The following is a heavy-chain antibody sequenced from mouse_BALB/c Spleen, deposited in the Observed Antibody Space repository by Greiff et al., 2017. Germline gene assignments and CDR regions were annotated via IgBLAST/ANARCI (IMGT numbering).Heavy chain of an antibody. CDR3: ARYSYASYYFDY. CDR1: GDSITSGY. V-gene: IGHV3-8*02. J-gene: IGHJ2*01. D-gene: IGHD1-1*01. CDR2: ISYSGST. Sequence: EVKLVESGPSLVKPSQTLSLTCSVTGDSITSGYWNWIRKFPGNKLEYMGYISYSGSTYYNPSLKSRISITRDTSKNQYYLQLNSVTTEDTATYYCARYSYASYYFDYWGQGTTLTVSS.